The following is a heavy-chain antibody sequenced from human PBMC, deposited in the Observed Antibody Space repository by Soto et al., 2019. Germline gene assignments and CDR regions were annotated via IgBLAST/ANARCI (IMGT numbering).Heavy chain of an antibody. CDR1: GFTFSSYG. D-gene: IGHD6-6*01. J-gene: IGHJ6*03. V-gene: IGHV3-33*08. CDR2: IWYDGSNK. Sequence: GGSLRLSCAASGFTFSSYGMHWVRQAPGKGLEWVAVIWYDGSNKYYADSVKGRFTISRDNSKNTLYLQMNSLRAEDTAMYYCARDHGIEQLVRDSYYYMDVWGKGTTVTVSS. CDR3: ARDHGIEQLVRDSYYYMDV.